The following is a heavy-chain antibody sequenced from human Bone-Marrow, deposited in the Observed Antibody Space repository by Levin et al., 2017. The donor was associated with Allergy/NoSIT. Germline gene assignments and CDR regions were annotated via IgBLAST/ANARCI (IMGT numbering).Heavy chain of an antibody. Sequence: GGSLRLSCAASGFTFSSYAMHWVRQAPGKGLEWVAVISYDGSNKYYADSVKGRFTISRDNSKNTLYLQMNSLRAEDTAVYYCARGVGIAVAADYWGQGTLVTVSS. CDR2: ISYDGSNK. CDR3: ARGVGIAVAADY. V-gene: IGHV3-30*04. J-gene: IGHJ4*02. CDR1: GFTFSSYA. D-gene: IGHD6-19*01.